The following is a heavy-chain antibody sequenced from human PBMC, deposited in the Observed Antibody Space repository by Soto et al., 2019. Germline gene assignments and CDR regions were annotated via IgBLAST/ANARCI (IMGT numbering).Heavy chain of an antibody. CDR3: SGGTRTLNYYYGMDV. V-gene: IGHV3-53*01. Sequence: HPGRSLRLSCAASGFTVSSNYMSWVRQAPGKGLEWVSVIYSGGSTYYADSVKGRFTISRDNSKNTLYLQMNSLRAEDTAVYYCSGGTRTLNYYYGMDVWGQATTVTVSS. CDR2: IYSGGST. CDR1: GFTVSSNY. D-gene: IGHD3-10*01. J-gene: IGHJ6*02.